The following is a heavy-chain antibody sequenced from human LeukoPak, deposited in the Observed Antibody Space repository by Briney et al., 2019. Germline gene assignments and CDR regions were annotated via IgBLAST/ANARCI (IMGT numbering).Heavy chain of an antibody. V-gene: IGHV1-69*05. J-gene: IGHJ6*03. CDR3: ARGIRYYYGSGKNYYYYMDV. Sequence: ASVKVSCKASGGTFSSYAISWVRQAPGQGLEWMGGIIPIFGTANYAQKFQGRVTITTDESTSTAYMELSSLRSEDTAVYYCARGIRYYYGSGKNYYYYMDVWGKGTTVTVSS. CDR2: IIPIFGTA. D-gene: IGHD3-10*01. CDR1: GGTFSSYA.